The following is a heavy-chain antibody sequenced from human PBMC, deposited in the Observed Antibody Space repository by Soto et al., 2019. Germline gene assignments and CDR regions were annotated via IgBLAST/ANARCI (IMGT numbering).Heavy chain of an antibody. CDR2: ISRSSTGI. V-gene: IGHV3-48*01. J-gene: IGHJ6*02. Sequence: EVQLVESGGGLVQPGGSLRLSCAASGFTISLYSMSWVRQAPGKGLEWVSYISRSSTGIHYADSVKGRFTISRDDATNSMHLQMNSLRGGDTGVYYCARAVTWGLDVWGQGTTVSISS. CDR1: GFTISLYS. D-gene: IGHD3-10*01. CDR3: ARAVTWGLDV.